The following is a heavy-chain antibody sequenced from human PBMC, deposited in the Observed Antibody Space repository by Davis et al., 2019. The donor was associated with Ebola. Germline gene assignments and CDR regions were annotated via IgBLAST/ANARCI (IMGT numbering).Heavy chain of an antibody. V-gene: IGHV1-46*01. J-gene: IGHJ6*03. D-gene: IGHD2-2*02. CDR1: GYTFTSYG. Sequence: ASVKVSCKASGYTFTSYGISWVRQAPGQGLEWMGIINPSGGSTSYAQKFQGRVTMTRDTSTSTVYMELSSLRSEDTAVYYCARQDCSSTSCYNQEVGYYYMDVWGKGTTVTVSS. CDR2: INPSGGST. CDR3: ARQDCSSTSCYNQEVGYYYMDV.